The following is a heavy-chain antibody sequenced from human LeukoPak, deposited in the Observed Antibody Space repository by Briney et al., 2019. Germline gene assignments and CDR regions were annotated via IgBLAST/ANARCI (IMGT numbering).Heavy chain of an antibody. D-gene: IGHD3-10*01. Sequence: GGSLRLSCAASGFTFSSYGMHWVRQAPGKGLEWVAVIWYDGSNKYYADSVKGRFTISRDNSKNTLYLQMNSLRAEDTAVYCCARDPPQYGSGSYPDYWGQGTLVTVSS. CDR3: ARDPPQYGSGSYPDY. CDR1: GFTFSSYG. J-gene: IGHJ4*02. V-gene: IGHV3-33*01. CDR2: IWYDGSNK.